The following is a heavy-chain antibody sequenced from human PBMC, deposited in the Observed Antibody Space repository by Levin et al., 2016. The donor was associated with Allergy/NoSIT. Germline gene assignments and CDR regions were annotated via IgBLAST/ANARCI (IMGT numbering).Heavy chain of an antibody. J-gene: IGHJ4*02. D-gene: IGHD2/OR15-2a*01. CDR2: VSANGGTT. CDR1: GFTFSSYT. Sequence: GESLKISCLASGFTFSSYTIHWVRQAPGKGLEYVSAVSANGGTTYYADSVKGRFTISRDNSKNTLYLQMSSLRAEDTAVYYCVKISNIGRILLPYFDYWGQGTLVTVSS. CDR3: VKISNIGRILLPYFDY. V-gene: IGHV3-64D*06.